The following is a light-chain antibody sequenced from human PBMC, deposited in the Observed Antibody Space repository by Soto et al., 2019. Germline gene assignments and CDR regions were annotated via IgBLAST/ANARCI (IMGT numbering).Light chain of an antibody. V-gene: IGKV1-33*01. CDR3: QQYKHLIT. Sequence: DIQMTQSPSSLSASVGDRATITCQASQDISNYLNWYQQKPGKAPKLLIYDASNLETGVPSRFSGSGSGTDFTFTITSLQPEDIATYYCQQYKHLITFGQGTRLEIK. CDR2: DAS. J-gene: IGKJ5*01. CDR1: QDISNY.